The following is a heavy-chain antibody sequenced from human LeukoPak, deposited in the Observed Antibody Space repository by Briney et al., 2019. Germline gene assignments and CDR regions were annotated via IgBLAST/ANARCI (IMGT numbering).Heavy chain of an antibody. J-gene: IGHJ4*02. CDR2: ITYSGNT. D-gene: IGHD4-17*01. Sequence: SETLSLTCTVSGGSISSGPYYWIWIRQHPGKGLEWIGYITYSGNTYYYPALNSRVTVSLDTSKTQFSLKLSSVTAADTAVYYCARDVAGDAVDYWGQGTLVTVSS. CDR1: GGSISSGPYY. CDR3: ARDVAGDAVDY. V-gene: IGHV4-31*03.